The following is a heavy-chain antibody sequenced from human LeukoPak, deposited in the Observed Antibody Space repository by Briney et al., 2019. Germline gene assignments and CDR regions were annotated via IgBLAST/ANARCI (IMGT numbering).Heavy chain of an antibody. CDR3: ARTGYSSGWPQRNRPRKQYYYYMDV. V-gene: IGHV4-34*01. Sequence: KPSETLSLTCAVYGGSFSDFYWSWIRQPPGRGLEWIGEVSHSGSSNYNPSLKSRVTISIDTSKNQFSLRLSSVTAADTAVYYCARTGYSSGWPQRNRPRKQYYYYMDVWGKGTTVTVSS. D-gene: IGHD6-19*01. CDR2: VSHSGSS. CDR1: GGSFSDFY. J-gene: IGHJ6*03.